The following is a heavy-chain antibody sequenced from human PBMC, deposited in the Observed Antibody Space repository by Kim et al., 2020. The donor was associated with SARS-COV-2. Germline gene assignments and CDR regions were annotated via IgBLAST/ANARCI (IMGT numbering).Heavy chain of an antibody. Sequence: YADSVKGPFTISRDNSKNTLYLQLNSLIAEDTAVYYCAIVASKLRFLNFEYWGQGTLVTVSP. J-gene: IGHJ4*02. D-gene: IGHD3-3*01. V-gene: IGHV3-23*01. CDR3: AIVASKLRFLNFEY.